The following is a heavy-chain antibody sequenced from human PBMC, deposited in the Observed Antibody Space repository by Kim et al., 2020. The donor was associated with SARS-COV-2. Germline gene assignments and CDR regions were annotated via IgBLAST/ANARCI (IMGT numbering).Heavy chain of an antibody. V-gene: IGHV3-21*01. CDR3: ARDFHYAR. CDR2: SSYI. D-gene: IGHD4-17*01. Sequence: SSYISYADTVKGQFNISRDNAKNSLYLQMNSLRAEDTAVYYCARDFHYARWGQGTLVTVSS. J-gene: IGHJ4*02.